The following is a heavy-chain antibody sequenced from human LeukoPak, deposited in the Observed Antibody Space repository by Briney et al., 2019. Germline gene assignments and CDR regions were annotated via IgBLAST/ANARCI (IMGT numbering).Heavy chain of an antibody. D-gene: IGHD3-22*01. J-gene: IGHJ3*02. CDR2: IKPSGSEK. V-gene: IGHV3-7*03. Sequence: PGGSLRLSCEGSGFTFSNYWMTWVRQAPEKGLEWVANIKPSGSEKHYADSVEGRFTISRDNAKNSLYLQMNSLRAEDTAVYYCAKDPSKTYYYDSSGSIGAFDIWGQGTMVTVSS. CDR3: AKDPSKTYYYDSSGSIGAFDI. CDR1: GFTFSNYW.